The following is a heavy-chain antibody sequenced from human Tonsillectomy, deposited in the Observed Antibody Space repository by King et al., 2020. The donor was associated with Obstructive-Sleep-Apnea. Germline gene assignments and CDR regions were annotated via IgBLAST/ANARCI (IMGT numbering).Heavy chain of an antibody. Sequence: VQLVESGGGLVQPGWSLRLSCAASGFSFSNYWIHWVRQAPGKGLVWVSRINTDGRTTTYADSVKGRFTISIDNAKNTLYLQMNSLRAEDTAVYYCAGAPDWGGGSCNSKHYYGMDVWGQGTTVTVSS. CDR1: GFSFSNYW. CDR2: INTDGRTT. CDR3: AGAPDWGGGSCNSKHYYGMDV. J-gene: IGHJ6*02. D-gene: IGHD2-15*01. V-gene: IGHV3-74*01.